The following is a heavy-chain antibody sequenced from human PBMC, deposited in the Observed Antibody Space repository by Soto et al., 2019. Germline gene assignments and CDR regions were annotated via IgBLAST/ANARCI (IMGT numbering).Heavy chain of an antibody. CDR1: GGSISSYY. J-gene: IGHJ5*02. CDR2: IYYSGST. Sequence: SETLSLTCTVSGGSISSYYWSWIRQPPGKGLEWIGYIYYSGSTNYNPSLKSRVTISVDTSKDQFSLKLSSVTAADTAVYYCARAATAHGWFDPWGQGTLVTVSS. V-gene: IGHV4-59*01. CDR3: ARAATAHGWFDP.